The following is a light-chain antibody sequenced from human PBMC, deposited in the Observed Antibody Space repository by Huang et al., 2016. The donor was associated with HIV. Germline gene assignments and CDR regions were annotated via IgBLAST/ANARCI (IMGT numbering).Light chain of an antibody. CDR3: QQRSDWPRT. J-gene: IGKJ1*01. V-gene: IGKV3-11*01. CDR2: DAS. CDR1: QSVGSY. Sequence: EIVLTQSPATLSLSPGERATLSCRASQSVGSYLDWYQQKPGQSPSLLIFDASNRATGIPARFSGSGSGADFTLTSSSLEPEDFAVYYCQQRSDWPRTFGQGTKVEIK.